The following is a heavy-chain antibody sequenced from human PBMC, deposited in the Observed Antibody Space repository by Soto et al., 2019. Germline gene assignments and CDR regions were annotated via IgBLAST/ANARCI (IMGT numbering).Heavy chain of an antibody. CDR3: AKAIRDFWSGYYLGPNWFDT. CDR2: FDPEDGET. J-gene: IGHJ5*02. CDR1: GYTLTELS. V-gene: IGHV1-24*01. Sequence: ASVKVSCKVSGYTLTELSMHWVRQAPGKGLEWMGGFDPEDGETIYAQKFQGRVTMTEDTSTDTAYMELSSLRSEDTAVYYCAKAIRDFWSGYYLGPNWFDTWGQGTLVTVSS. D-gene: IGHD3-3*01.